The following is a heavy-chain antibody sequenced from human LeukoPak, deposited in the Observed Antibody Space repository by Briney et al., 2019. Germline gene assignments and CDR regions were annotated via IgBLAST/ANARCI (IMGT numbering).Heavy chain of an antibody. Sequence: GASVKVSCKASGYTFINYGITWVRQAPGQGLEWMGWISAYNSAYNGNAHYAQKLQGRVTMTTDTSTNTGYMGLRSLRSDDTAVYYCAREYGSGSYTGIDYWGQGTLVTVSS. J-gene: IGHJ4*02. CDR3: AREYGSGSYTGIDY. D-gene: IGHD3-10*01. CDR2: ISAYNSAYNGNA. CDR1: GYTFINYG. V-gene: IGHV1-18*01.